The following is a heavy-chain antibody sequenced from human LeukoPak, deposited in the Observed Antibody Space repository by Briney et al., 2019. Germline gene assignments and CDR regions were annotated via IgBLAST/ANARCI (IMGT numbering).Heavy chain of an antibody. CDR2: ISDSGVGT. CDR3: ATQRSGWRKLGFDY. Sequence: GGSLRLSCAASGFTFSNYAMSWVRQAPGVGLEWVSGISDSGVGTYYADSVKGRFTISRDNSKNTLYLQMNSLRAEDTAVYYCATQRSGWRKLGFDYWGLGTLVTVSS. J-gene: IGHJ4*02. CDR1: GFTFSNYA. V-gene: IGHV3-23*01. D-gene: IGHD6-19*01.